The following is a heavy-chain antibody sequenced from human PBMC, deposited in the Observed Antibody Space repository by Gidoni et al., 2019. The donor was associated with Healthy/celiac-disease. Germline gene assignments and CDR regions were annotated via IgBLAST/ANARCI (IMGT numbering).Heavy chain of an antibody. CDR1: GFTFSSYA. J-gene: IGHJ4*02. CDR2: ISWSGGST. V-gene: IGHV3-23*01. D-gene: IGHD6-13*01. Sequence: EVQLLESGGGLVQPGGSLRLSCAASGFTFSSYAMSWVRQAPGKGRGWVAGISWSGGSTYYADSVKGRFTNSRDNSKNTLYLQMNSLRAEDTAVYYCAKCPIAAAPPGYWGQGTLVTVSS. CDR3: AKCPIAAAPPGY.